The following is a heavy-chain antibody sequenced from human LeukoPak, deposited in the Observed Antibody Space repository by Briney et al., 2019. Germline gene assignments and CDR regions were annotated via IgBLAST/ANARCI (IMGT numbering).Heavy chain of an antibody. V-gene: IGHV3-48*01. Sequence: PGGSLRLSCVGSGFTFSNYLMNWVRQAPGKGLEWVSFISSTGGTIYYADAVKGRFTVSRDNAKNSLLLQMSSLRAEDTALYYCARGYSRAAFDIWGQGTMVTVSS. CDR3: ARGYSRAAFDI. CDR2: ISSTGGTI. D-gene: IGHD2-15*01. J-gene: IGHJ3*02. CDR1: GFTFSNYL.